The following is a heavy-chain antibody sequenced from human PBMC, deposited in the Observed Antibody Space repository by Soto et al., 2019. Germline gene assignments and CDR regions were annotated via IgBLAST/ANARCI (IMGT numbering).Heavy chain of an antibody. CDR2: MSSSSSTI. J-gene: IGHJ4*02. CDR3: ARDAPPDDY. V-gene: IGHV3-48*04. CDR1: GFTFSSYS. Sequence: EVQLVESGGGLVQPGGSLRLSCAASGFTFSSYSMNWVRQAPGKGLEWVSYMSSSSSTIYYADSVKGRFTISRDNAKNSLYLQMNSLRAEDKAVYYCARDAPPDDYWGQGTLVTVSS.